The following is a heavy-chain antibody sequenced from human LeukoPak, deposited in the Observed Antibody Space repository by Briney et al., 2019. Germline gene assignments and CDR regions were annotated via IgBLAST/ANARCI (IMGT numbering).Heavy chain of an antibody. D-gene: IGHD6-13*01. J-gene: IGHJ4*02. CDR3: ARDPAGTDDY. V-gene: IGHV4-34*01. CDR2: INHSGST. Sequence: SETLSLTFAVYGGSFSGYYWSWIRQPPGKGLEWIGEINHSGSTNYNPSLKSRVTISVDTSKNQFSLKLSSVTAADTAVYYCARDPAGTDDYWGQGTLVTVSS. CDR1: GGSFSGYY.